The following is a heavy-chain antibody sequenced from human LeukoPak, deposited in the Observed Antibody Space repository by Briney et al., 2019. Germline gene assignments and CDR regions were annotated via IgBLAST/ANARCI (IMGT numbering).Heavy chain of an antibody. Sequence: GGSLRLSCAASGFTFSSYAMSWVRQAPGKGLEWVSAISGSGGSTYYADSVKGRFTISRDNAKNSLYLQMNSLRAEDTAVYYCARVNLVGATVWFDPWGQGTLVTVSS. CDR3: ARVNLVGATVWFDP. J-gene: IGHJ5*02. CDR2: ISGSGGST. CDR1: GFTFSSYA. V-gene: IGHV3-23*01. D-gene: IGHD1-26*01.